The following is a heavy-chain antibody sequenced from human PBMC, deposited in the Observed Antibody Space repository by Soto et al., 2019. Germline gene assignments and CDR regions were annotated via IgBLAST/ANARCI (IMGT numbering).Heavy chain of an antibody. D-gene: IGHD3-22*01. V-gene: IGHV1-69*13. CDR1: GGTFSSYA. CDR3: ARSEKVVVINSFDY. CDR2: ITPIFGTA. Sequence: GASVKVSCKASGGTFSSYAISWVRQAPGQGLEWMGGITPIFGTANYAQKFQGRVTITADESTSTAYMELSSLRSEDTAVYYCARSEKVVVINSFDYWGQGTLVTVSS. J-gene: IGHJ4*02.